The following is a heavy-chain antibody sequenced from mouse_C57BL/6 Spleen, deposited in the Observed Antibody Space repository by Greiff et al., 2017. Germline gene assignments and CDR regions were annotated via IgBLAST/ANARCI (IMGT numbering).Heavy chain of an antibody. CDR3: ARHGLLPAMDY. CDR2: INPNNGGT. V-gene: IGHV1-26*01. D-gene: IGHD2-10*01. CDR1: GYTFTDYY. Sequence: EVQLQQSGPELVKPGASVKISCKASGYTFTDYYMNWVKQSHGKSLEWIGDINPNNGGTSYNQKFKGKATLTVDKSSSTAYMELRSLTSEDSAVYYCARHGLLPAMDYWGQGTSVTVSS. J-gene: IGHJ4*01.